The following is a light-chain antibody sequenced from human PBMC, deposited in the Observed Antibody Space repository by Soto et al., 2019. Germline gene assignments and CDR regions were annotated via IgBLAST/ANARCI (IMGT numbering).Light chain of an antibody. Sequence: DIQMTQSPSSLSASVGDRVTITCRASQGISNYLGWYQQKPGKVPKLLIYGATTLQSGVPLRFSGSRSRTEFTLTISSLQPDDFATYYCQQYKTYSFGQGTKVDIK. CDR1: QGISNY. CDR2: GAT. J-gene: IGKJ1*01. V-gene: IGKV1-27*01. CDR3: QQYKTYS.